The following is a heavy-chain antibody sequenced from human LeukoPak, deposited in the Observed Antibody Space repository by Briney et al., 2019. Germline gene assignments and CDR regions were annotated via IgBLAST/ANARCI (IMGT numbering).Heavy chain of an antibody. Sequence: VASVKVSCKASGYTFTSYGISWVRQAPGQGLVWMGWISAYNGNTNYAQKLQGRVTMTTDTSTSTAYMELRSLRSDDTAVYYCARDYYGSGSYYNPLGWFDPWGQGTLVTVSS. CDR2: ISAYNGNT. D-gene: IGHD3-10*01. V-gene: IGHV1-18*01. J-gene: IGHJ5*02. CDR3: ARDYYGSGSYYNPLGWFDP. CDR1: GYTFTSYG.